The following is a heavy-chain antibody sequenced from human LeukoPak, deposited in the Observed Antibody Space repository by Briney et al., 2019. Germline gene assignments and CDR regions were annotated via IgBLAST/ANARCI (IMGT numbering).Heavy chain of an antibody. J-gene: IGHJ5*02. CDR3: ASGGDILTAIPRSWFDP. Sequence: GASVKVSCKASGYTFTGYYMHWVRQAPGQGLEWMGWINPNSGGTNYAQKFQGRVTMTRDTSISTAYMELSRLRSDDTAVYYCASGGDILTAIPRSWFDPWGQGTLVTVSS. CDR2: INPNSGGT. D-gene: IGHD3-9*01. CDR1: GYTFTGYY. V-gene: IGHV1-2*02.